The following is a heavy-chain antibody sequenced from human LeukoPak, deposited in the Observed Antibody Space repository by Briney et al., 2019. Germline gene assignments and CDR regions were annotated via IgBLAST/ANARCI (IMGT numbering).Heavy chain of an antibody. Sequence: GASVKVSCKASGGTFSSYAISWVRQAPGQGLEWMGRIIPILGIANYAQKFQGRVTMTRDTSISTAYMELSRLRSDDTAVYYCAREGDCSSTSCYGYFDYWGQGTLVTVSS. CDR1: GGTFSSYA. V-gene: IGHV1-69*04. CDR2: IIPILGIA. J-gene: IGHJ4*02. CDR3: AREGDCSSTSCYGYFDY. D-gene: IGHD2-2*01.